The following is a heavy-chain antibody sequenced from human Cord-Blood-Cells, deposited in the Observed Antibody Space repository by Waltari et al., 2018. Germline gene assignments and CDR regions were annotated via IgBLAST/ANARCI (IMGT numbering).Heavy chain of an antibody. CDR1: GGSISSSNW. J-gene: IGHJ4*02. V-gene: IGHV4-4*02. CDR2: NYHSGSN. D-gene: IGHD6-13*01. CDR3: ARDGAGTNIYY. Sequence: QVQLQESGPGLVKPSGTLSLTCAVSGGSISSSNWWSWVRQPPGKGLEWIGGNYHSGSNDYKPVLKSRGTIAIDKSKNQFSLKLSSVTAADTAVYYCARDGAGTNIYYWGQGTLVTVSS.